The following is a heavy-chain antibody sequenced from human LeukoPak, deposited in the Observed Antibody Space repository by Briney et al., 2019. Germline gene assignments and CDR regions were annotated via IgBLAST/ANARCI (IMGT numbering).Heavy chain of an antibody. CDR1: GYTFTSYG. Sequence: GASVKVSCKASGYTFTSYGISWVRQAPGQGLEWMGWISAYNGNTNYAQKLQGRDTMTTDTSTSTAYMELRSLRSDDTAVYYCARPSVGEADDAFDIWGQGTMVTVSS. CDR2: ISAYNGNT. J-gene: IGHJ3*02. V-gene: IGHV1-18*01. CDR3: ARPSVGEADDAFDI. D-gene: IGHD3-16*01.